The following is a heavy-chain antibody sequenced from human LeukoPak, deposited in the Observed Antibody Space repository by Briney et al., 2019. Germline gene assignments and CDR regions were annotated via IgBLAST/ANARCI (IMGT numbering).Heavy chain of an antibody. D-gene: IGHD6-25*01. J-gene: IGHJ4*02. CDR1: GFTFSSYS. CDR2: ISSSSSYI. V-gene: IGHV3-21*01. CDR3: ARDFAATPYYFDY. Sequence: PGGSLRLSCAASGFTFSSYSMNCVRQAPGKGLEWVSSISSSSSYIYYADSVKGRFTISRDNAKNSLYLQMNSLRAEDTAVYYCARDFAATPYYFDYWGQGTLVTVSA.